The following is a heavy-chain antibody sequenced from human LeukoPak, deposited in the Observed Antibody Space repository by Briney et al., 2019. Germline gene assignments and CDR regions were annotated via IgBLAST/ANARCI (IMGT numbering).Heavy chain of an antibody. CDR3: AKGGLGPAAMMGRWFDP. J-gene: IGHJ5*02. Sequence: GGTLRLSCAASGFTFSSYGMSWVRQAPGKGLEWVSAISGSGGSTYYADSVKGRFTISRGNSKNTLYLQMNSLRAEDTAVYYCAKGGLGPAAMMGRWFDPWGQGTLVTVSS. V-gene: IGHV3-23*01. D-gene: IGHD2-2*01. CDR2: ISGSGGST. CDR1: GFTFSSYG.